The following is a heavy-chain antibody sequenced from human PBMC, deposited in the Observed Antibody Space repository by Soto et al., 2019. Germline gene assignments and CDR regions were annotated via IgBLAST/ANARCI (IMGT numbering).Heavy chain of an antibody. CDR1: GGSIRSYY. Sequence: LXLTCTVSGGSIRSYYGNWIRQPPGKGLEWIGYIYYSGSTNYNPSLKSRVTISADTSKNQFSLRLSSVTAADTAVYYCARAQGVGATDYWGQGALVTVSS. CDR3: ARAQGVGATDY. V-gene: IGHV4-59*01. J-gene: IGHJ4*02. D-gene: IGHD1-26*01. CDR2: IYYSGST.